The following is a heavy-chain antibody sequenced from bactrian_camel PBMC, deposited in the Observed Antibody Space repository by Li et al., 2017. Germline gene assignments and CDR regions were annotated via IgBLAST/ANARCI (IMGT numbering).Heavy chain of an antibody. Sequence: VQLVESGGGLVQPGGSLRLSCAASGFTFSSYTMSWVRQAPGKRFEWLSAVYKSGVTVYADSVKGRFTISRDNAKNTLYLQLNSLKTEDTAMYYCAAGLFADFGLGLGTQVTVS. J-gene: IGHJ4*01. D-gene: IGHD5*01. V-gene: IGHV3S42*01. CDR1: GFTFSSYT. CDR2: VYKSGVT.